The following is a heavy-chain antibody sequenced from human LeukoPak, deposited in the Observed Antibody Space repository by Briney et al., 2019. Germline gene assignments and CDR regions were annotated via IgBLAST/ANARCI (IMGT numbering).Heavy chain of an antibody. V-gene: IGHV3-23*01. Sequence: GGSLRLSCAASGFTFSSSAMSWVRQAPGKGLEWVSAISNNGGYTYYADSVKGRFTISRDNAKKSLYLQMNSLRAEDTALYYCARVVLSRGERDYWGQGTLVTVSS. J-gene: IGHJ4*02. CDR1: GFTFSSSA. D-gene: IGHD5-24*01. CDR2: ISNNGGYT. CDR3: ARVVLSRGERDY.